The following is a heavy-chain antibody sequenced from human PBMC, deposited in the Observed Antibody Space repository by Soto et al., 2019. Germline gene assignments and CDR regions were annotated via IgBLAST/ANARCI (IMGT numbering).Heavy chain of an antibody. V-gene: IGHV1-18*01. J-gene: IGHJ5*02. CDR1: GYTFTSYG. CDR2: VNVYNGNT. CDR3: ARGAMLSWFDP. Sequence: GASVKVSCKASGYTFTSYGISWVRQAPGQGLEWMGWVNVYNGNTYYAQKLQGRVTMTTDTSTSTAYMELRGLRSDDTAVYYCARGAMLSWFDPWGQGTLVTVSS. D-gene: IGHD2-2*01.